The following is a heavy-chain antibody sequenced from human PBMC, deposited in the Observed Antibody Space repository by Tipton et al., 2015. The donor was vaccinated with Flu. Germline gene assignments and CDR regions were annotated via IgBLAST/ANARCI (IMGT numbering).Heavy chain of an antibody. CDR1: GFTFSNYW. V-gene: IGHV3-7*01. D-gene: IGHD1-26*01. J-gene: IGHJ4*02. Sequence: SLRLSCAASGFTFSNYWMNWVRQAPGKGLEWVANIKQDGSEKYLVDSVKGRFTISRDNAKNSLYLQMNSLRAEDTAVYYCARAIGGYGGFWAQGTLVTVSS. CDR3: ARAIGGYGGF. CDR2: IKQDGSEK.